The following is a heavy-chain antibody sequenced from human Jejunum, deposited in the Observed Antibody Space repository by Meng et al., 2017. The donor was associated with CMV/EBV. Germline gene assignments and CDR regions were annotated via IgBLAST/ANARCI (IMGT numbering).Heavy chain of an antibody. Sequence: VSGDSFSSGTSYWSWIRQTPGRGLGWIAYIYYSGEINYNPSLKSRVPVSLDTSKNQFSLRLTSVTAADTAVYFCARYYSGGYFDNWGQGTLVTVSS. CDR2: IYYSGEI. J-gene: IGHJ4*02. D-gene: IGHD5-12*01. CDR1: GDSFSSGTSY. CDR3: ARYYSGGYFDN. V-gene: IGHV4-61*01.